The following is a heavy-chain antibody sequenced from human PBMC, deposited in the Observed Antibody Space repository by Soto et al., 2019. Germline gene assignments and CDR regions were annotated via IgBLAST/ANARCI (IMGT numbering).Heavy chain of an antibody. Sequence: GGSLRLSCAASGFTFSSYSMNWVRQAPGNVLEWVSAISGSGCSKYYADSVKGWFTISRDNSKNTLYLQMNSLRAEDTAVYYCAKDTAAAGTFDYWGQGTLVTVSS. J-gene: IGHJ4*02. CDR3: AKDTAAAGTFDY. V-gene: IGHV3-23*01. CDR1: GFTFSSYS. CDR2: ISGSGCSK. D-gene: IGHD6-13*01.